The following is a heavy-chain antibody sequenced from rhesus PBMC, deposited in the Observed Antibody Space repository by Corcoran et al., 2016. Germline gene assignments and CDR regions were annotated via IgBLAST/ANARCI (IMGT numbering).Heavy chain of an antibody. CDR2: IYGSGSST. CDR1: GGSISSSY. V-gene: IGHV4-169*01. Sequence: QLQLQESGPGLVKPSETLSVTCAVSGGSISSSYVSWVRRAPGSGLEWIGYIYGSGSSTNYNPSLKSRVTLSVDTSKNQLSLQLSSVTTPDTAVYYWARRSGGALYFDYWGQGVLVTVSS. D-gene: IGHD2-39*02. CDR3: ARRSGGALYFDY. J-gene: IGHJ4*01.